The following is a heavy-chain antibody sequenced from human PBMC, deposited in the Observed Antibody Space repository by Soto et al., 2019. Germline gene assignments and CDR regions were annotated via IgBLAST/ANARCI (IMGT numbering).Heavy chain of an antibody. CDR2: IIPIFGTA. J-gene: IGHJ4*02. CDR3: ARDVSKRWLQLFDY. Sequence: GASVKVSCKASGGTFSSYAISWVRQAPGQGLEWMGGIIPIFGTANYAQKFQGRVTITADESTSTAYMELSSLRAEDTAVYYCARDVSKRWLQLFDYWGQGTLVTVSS. CDR1: GGTFSSYA. D-gene: IGHD5-12*01. V-gene: IGHV1-69*13.